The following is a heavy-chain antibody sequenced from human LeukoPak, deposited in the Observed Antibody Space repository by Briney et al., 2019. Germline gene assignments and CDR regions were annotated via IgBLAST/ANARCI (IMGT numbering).Heavy chain of an antibody. J-gene: IGHJ4*02. Sequence: SESLSLTCTVSGGSISSHYWSWIRQPPGKGLEWIGEINHSGSTNYNPSLKSRVTISVDTSKNQFSLKLSSVTAADTAVYYCARGGWELFHYYFDYWGQGTLVTVSS. CDR2: INHSGST. V-gene: IGHV4-34*01. CDR3: ARGGWELFHYYFDY. CDR1: GGSISSHY. D-gene: IGHD1-26*01.